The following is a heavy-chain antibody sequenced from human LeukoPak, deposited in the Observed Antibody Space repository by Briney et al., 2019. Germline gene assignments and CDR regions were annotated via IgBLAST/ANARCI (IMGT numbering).Heavy chain of an antibody. CDR3: AKDNDYGDHGSWFDP. V-gene: IGHV3-30*18. CDR1: GFTFSSYG. CDR2: ISYDGSNK. D-gene: IGHD4-17*01. Sequence: GGSLRLSCAASGFTFSSYGMHWVRQAPGKGLEWVAVISYDGSNKYYADSVKGRFTISRDNSKNTLYLQMNSLRAEDTAVYYCAKDNDYGDHGSWFDPWGQGTLATVSS. J-gene: IGHJ5*02.